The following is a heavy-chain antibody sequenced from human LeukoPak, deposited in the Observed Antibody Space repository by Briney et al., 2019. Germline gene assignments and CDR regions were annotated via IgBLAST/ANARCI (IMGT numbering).Heavy chain of an antibody. D-gene: IGHD3-10*01. CDR3: AREYYSLSGRNWFDP. CDR1: GGSISSSNW. V-gene: IGHV4-4*02. CDR2: IYHSGST. J-gene: IGHJ5*02. Sequence: SETLSLTCAVSGGSISSSNWWSWVRQPPGKGLEWIGEIYHSGSTNYNPSLKSRVTISVDTSKNQFSLKLSSVTAADTAVYYCAREYYSLSGRNWFDPWGQGTLVTVSS.